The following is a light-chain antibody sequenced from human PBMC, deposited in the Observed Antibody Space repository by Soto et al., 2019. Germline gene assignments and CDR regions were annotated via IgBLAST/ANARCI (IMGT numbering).Light chain of an antibody. CDR3: GTWDSSLSAVV. CDR2: DTD. V-gene: IGLV1-51*01. Sequence: QSVLTQPPSVSAAPGQKVTISCSGSSSNIGNNYVSWYQQLPGTAPKLLIYDTDKRPSGIPDRFSGSKSGTSATLGITGLQTGDEADYYCGTWDSSLSAVVFGGRTKLTVL. J-gene: IGLJ2*01. CDR1: SSNIGNNY.